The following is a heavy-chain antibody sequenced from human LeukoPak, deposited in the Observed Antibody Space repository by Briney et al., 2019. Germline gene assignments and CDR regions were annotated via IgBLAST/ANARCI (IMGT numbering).Heavy chain of an antibody. J-gene: IGHJ4*02. D-gene: IGHD3-10*01. CDR1: GFTFTSYG. Sequence: PGGSLRLSCAASGFTFTSYGMRWVRQAPGKGLEWVAVISYDGSNKYYADSVKGRFTISRDNSKNTLYLQMNSLRAEDTAVYYCAREITRGYYFDYWGQGTLVTVSS. V-gene: IGHV3-30*03. CDR2: ISYDGSNK. CDR3: AREITRGYYFDY.